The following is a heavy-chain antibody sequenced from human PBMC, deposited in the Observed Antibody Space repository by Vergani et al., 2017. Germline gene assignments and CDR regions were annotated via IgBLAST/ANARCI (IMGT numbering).Heavy chain of an antibody. CDR3: AKQYFVSGNYLVDY. J-gene: IGHJ4*02. CDR2: ISGSGVSA. V-gene: IGHV3-23*01. CDR1: GFTFSNYA. D-gene: IGHD3-10*01. Sequence: EVQLLESGGGLVQPGGSLRLSCAASGFTFSNYAMSWVRQAPGKGLEWVSDISGSGVSAYYTDSVKGRFTISRDNSKNMLFLQMNNLRTEDTAIYYCAKQYFVSGNYLVDYWGQQTLVTVSS.